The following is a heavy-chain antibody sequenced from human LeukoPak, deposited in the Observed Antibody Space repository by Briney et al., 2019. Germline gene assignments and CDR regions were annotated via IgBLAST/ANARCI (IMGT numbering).Heavy chain of an antibody. J-gene: IGHJ4*02. D-gene: IGHD3-16*01. CDR1: GFTFSSYA. CDR2: ISGSGGST. CDR3: AKDDGDRNDYVLGA. V-gene: IGHV3-23*01. Sequence: GGSLRLSCAASGFTFSSYAMSWVRQAPGKGLEWVSAISGSGGSTYYADSVKGRFTISRANSKNTLYLQMNSLRAEDTAVYYCAKDDGDRNDYVLGAGGQGTLVTVSS.